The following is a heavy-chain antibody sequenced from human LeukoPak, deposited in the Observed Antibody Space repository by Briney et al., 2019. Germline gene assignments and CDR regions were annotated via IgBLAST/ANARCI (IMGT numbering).Heavy chain of an antibody. V-gene: IGHV3-23*01. CDR3: AKGSGSYRYYFDY. CDR1: GFTFSSYA. J-gene: IGHJ4*02. Sequence: PGGSLRLSCAASGFTFSSYAMTWVRQAPGKGLEWVSAISGSGGSTYYADSVKGRFTISRDNSKNTLYLQMNSLRAEDTAVYYCAKGSGSYRYYFDYRGQGTLVTVSS. D-gene: IGHD1-26*01. CDR2: ISGSGGST.